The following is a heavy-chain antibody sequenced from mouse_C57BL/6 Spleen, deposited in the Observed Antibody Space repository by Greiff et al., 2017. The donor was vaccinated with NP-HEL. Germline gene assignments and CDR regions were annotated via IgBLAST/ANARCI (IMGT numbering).Heavy chain of an antibody. D-gene: IGHD2-4*01. Sequence: VKLQESGPELVKPGASVKISCKASGYAFSSSWMNWVKQRPGKGLEWIGRIYPGDGDTNYNGKFKGKATLTADKSSSTAYMQLSSLTSEDSAVYFCAYDYDFDYWGQGTTLTVSS. CDR2: IYPGDGDT. V-gene: IGHV1-82*01. CDR1: GYAFSSSW. J-gene: IGHJ2*01. CDR3: AYDYDFDY.